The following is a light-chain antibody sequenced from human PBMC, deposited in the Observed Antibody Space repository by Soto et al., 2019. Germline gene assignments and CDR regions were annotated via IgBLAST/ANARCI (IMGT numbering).Light chain of an antibody. J-gene: IGKJ4*01. CDR1: QNIDNW. CDR2: DAF. V-gene: IGKV1-5*01. Sequence: DIQMTQSPSTLSASVGDRVTITCRASQNIDNWMAWYHQKPGEAPKLLIYDAFSVQTGLPFTFSGSGSGTEFSLTISSLQPDDFGTYYCQQYHTFPLTFGGGTKVEIK. CDR3: QQYHTFPLT.